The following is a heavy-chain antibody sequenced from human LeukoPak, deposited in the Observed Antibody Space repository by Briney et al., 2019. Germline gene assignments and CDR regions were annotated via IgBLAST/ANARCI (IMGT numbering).Heavy chain of an antibody. V-gene: IGHV4-30-2*01. CDR3: ARDYGSGSYKYNWFDP. Sequence: PSQTLSLTCAVSGGSISSGGYSWSWIRQPPGKGLEWIGYIYHSGSTYYNPSLKSRVTILVDRSKNQFSLKLSSVTAADTAVYYCARDYGSGSYKYNWFDPWGQGTLVTVSS. J-gene: IGHJ5*02. D-gene: IGHD3-10*01. CDR1: GGSISSGGYS. CDR2: IYHSGST.